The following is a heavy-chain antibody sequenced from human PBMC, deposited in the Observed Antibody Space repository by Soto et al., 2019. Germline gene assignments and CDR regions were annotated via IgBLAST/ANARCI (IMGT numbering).Heavy chain of an antibody. J-gene: IGHJ4*02. V-gene: IGHV3-30*18. CDR1: GFTFSSYG. Sequence: QVQLVESGGGVVQPGRSLRLTCAASGFTFSSYGMHWVRQAPGKGLEWVAVISYDGSNKYYADSVKGRFTISRDNSKNTLYLQMNGLRAEGTAVYYCAKDLWELAYYFDYWGQGTLVTVSS. CDR3: AKDLWELAYYFDY. D-gene: IGHD1-26*01. CDR2: ISYDGSNK.